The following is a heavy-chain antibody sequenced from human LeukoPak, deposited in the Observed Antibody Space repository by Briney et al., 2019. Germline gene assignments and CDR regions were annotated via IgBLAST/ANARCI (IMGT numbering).Heavy chain of an antibody. V-gene: IGHV3-7*01. CDR1: GFTFSNYW. D-gene: IGHD3-22*01. CDR3: ATYSSLNRREFQF. Sequence: PGGSLRLSCEGSGFTFSNYWMGWVRQAPGKGLQWVANIKTDGSEKYYVDSVKGRFTIPRDNAKSSLYLQMNTLRAEDTAVYYCATYSSLNRREFQFWGQGTLLTVSS. J-gene: IGHJ1*01. CDR2: IKTDGSEK.